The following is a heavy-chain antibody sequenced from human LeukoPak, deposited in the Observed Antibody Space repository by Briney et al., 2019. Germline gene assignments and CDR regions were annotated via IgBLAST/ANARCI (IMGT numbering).Heavy chain of an antibody. CDR3: ARGSPSSGEGAFDI. CDR1: GGSISSYY. CDR2: IYYSGST. Sequence: PSETLSLTCTVSGGSISSYYWSWIRQPPGKGLEWIGYIYYSGSTNYNPSLKSRVTISVDTSKNQFSLKLSSVTAADTAVYYCARGSPSSGEGAFDIWGQGTMVTVSS. D-gene: IGHD4-17*01. V-gene: IGHV4-59*12. J-gene: IGHJ3*02.